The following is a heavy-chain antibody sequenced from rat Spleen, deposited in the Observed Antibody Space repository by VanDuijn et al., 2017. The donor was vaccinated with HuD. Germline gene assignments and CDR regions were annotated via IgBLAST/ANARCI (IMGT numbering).Heavy chain of an antibody. Sequence: EVQLVESGGGSVQPGRSLKLSCAASGFTFSTYGMAWVRQAPKKGLEWVATISYGDSSGHSSTYYRDSVKGRFTISRDNAKSTLSLQMDSLRSEDTAIYYCTSRGSNYFDYWGQGVMVTVSS. V-gene: IGHV5-29*01. D-gene: IGHD5-1*01. CDR3: TSRGSNYFDY. J-gene: IGHJ2*01. CDR1: GFTFSTYG. CDR2: ISYGDSSGHSST.